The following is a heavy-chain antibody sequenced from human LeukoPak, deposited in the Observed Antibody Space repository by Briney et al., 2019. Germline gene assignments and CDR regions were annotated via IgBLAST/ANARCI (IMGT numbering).Heavy chain of an antibody. Sequence: GGSLRLSCAASGFTFSSYAMSWVRQAPGKGLEWVSAISGSGGSTDYADSVKGRFTVSRDNSKNTLYLQMNSLRAADTAVYFCAKDPHILTGYYTDYFDSWGQGTLVTVSS. J-gene: IGHJ4*02. D-gene: IGHD3-9*01. CDR1: GFTFSSYA. CDR3: AKDPHILTGYYTDYFDS. V-gene: IGHV3-23*01. CDR2: ISGSGGST.